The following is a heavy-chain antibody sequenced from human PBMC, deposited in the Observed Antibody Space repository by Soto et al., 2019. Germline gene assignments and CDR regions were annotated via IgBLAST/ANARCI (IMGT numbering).Heavy chain of an antibody. Sequence: QVQLVQSEAEVKKPGSSVKVSCKTSGGTFSSYAFSWVRQAPGQGLEWMGRIIPILGTSNYAQKFQGRVTITADESTSTAYMELRRLRSEDTAVYYWARDGAKRDIAGADYFDYWGQGTLVTVSS. CDR3: ARDGAKRDIAGADYFDY. D-gene: IGHD6-19*01. CDR2: IIPILGTS. V-gene: IGHV1-69*18. CDR1: GGTFSSYA. J-gene: IGHJ4*02.